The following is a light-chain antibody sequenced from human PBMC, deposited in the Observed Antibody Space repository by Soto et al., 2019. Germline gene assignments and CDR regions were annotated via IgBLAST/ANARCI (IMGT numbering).Light chain of an antibody. V-gene: IGKV1-5*03. J-gene: IGKJ2*01. CDR1: QSISSW. CDR2: KAS. Sequence: DIQMTQSPSTLSASVGDRVTITCRASQSISSWLAWYQQKPGKAPKLLIYKASSLESGVPSRFSGSGSGTEFTLTISSLQPDDFATYYCQQSYSTPRTFGQGTKLEIQ. CDR3: QQSYSTPRT.